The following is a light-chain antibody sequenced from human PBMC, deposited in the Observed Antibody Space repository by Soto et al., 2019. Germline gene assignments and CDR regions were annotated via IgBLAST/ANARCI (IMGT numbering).Light chain of an antibody. Sequence: DIQMTQSPSTLSASVGARVTITCRASQIISRWLAWYQQKPGRAPKVLIYKASNLESGVPSRFSGSGSGTEFTLTISSLQPDDFATYYCQQYNTYPGTFGQGTKVEIK. CDR3: QQYNTYPGT. CDR1: QIISRW. CDR2: KAS. J-gene: IGKJ1*01. V-gene: IGKV1-5*03.